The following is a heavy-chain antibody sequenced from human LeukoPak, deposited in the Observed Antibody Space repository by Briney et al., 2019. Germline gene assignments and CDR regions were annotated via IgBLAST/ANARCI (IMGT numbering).Heavy chain of an antibody. D-gene: IGHD7-27*01. CDR2: IYHTGST. Sequence: PSETLSLTCTVSGGSVSSYYWSWIRQSPGKGLEWIGYIYHTGSTSYSPSLKSRVTISADTSQNQFSLKLSSVTAADTAVYYCASRKLGNDYWGQGTLVTVSS. CDR3: ASRKLGNDY. J-gene: IGHJ4*02. V-gene: IGHV4-59*02. CDR1: GGSVSSYY.